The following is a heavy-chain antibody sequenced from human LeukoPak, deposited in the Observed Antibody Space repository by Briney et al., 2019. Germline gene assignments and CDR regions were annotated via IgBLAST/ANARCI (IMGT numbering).Heavy chain of an antibody. J-gene: IGHJ4*02. D-gene: IGHD5-12*01. V-gene: IGHV1-2*02. Sequence: ASVKVSCRASGYTFTGYYMHWVRQAPGQGLEWVGWINPNSGGTNYAQKFQGRVTMTRDTSISTAYMELSRLRSDDTAVYYCARDPLGSGYEAFDYWGQGTLVTVSS. CDR1: GYTFTGYY. CDR3: ARDPLGSGYEAFDY. CDR2: INPNSGGT.